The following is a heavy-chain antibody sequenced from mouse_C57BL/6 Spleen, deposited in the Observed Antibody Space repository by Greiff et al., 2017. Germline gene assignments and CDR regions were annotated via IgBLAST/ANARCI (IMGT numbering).Heavy chain of an antibody. CDR2: IRSKSNNYTT. Sequence: GGGLVQPKGSLKLSCAASGFSFNTYAMDWVRQAPGKGLEWVARIRSKSNNYTTYYADSVKDRFTISRDDSESMLYLQMNNLKTEDTSMYYCVRHGDYWGQGTTLTVSS. CDR3: VRHGDY. V-gene: IGHV10-1*01. J-gene: IGHJ2*01. CDR1: GFSFNTYA.